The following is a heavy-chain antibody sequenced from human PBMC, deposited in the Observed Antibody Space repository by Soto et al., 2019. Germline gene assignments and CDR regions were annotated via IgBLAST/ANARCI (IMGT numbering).Heavy chain of an antibody. CDR1: GDSVSSNSAA. V-gene: IGHV6-1*01. Sequence: SQTLSLTCAISGDSVSSNSAAWNWIRRSPSRGLEWLGRTYCRSKWYNDYAISVRSRITINPDTSKNQFSLQLNSVTPEDTAVYYCARGGYYDTSGYYFGYWGQGTLVTVSS. CDR2: TYCRSKWYN. J-gene: IGHJ4*02. D-gene: IGHD3-22*01. CDR3: ARGGYYDTSGYYFGY.